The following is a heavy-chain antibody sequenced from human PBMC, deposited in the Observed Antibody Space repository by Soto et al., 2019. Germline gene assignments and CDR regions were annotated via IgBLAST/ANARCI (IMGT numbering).Heavy chain of an antibody. J-gene: IGHJ6*02. V-gene: IGHV1-3*01. D-gene: IGHD3-3*01. Sequence: ASVKVSCKASGYTFTSYAMHWVRQAPGQRLEWMGWINAGNGNTKYSQKFQGRVTITRDTSASTAYMELSSLRSEDTAVYYCARERAYDYDFWSGSLRGRYYYGMDVWGQGTTVTVS. CDR2: INAGNGNT. CDR1: GYTFTSYA. CDR3: ARERAYDYDFWSGSLRGRYYYGMDV.